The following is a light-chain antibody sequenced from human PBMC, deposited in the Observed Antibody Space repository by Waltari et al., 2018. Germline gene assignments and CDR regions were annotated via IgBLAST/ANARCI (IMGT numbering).Light chain of an antibody. CDR1: QSVSSN. CDR3: QQYNNWPPYT. J-gene: IGKJ2*01. CDR2: GAS. Sequence: EIVMTQSPATLSVSPWERATLSCRASQSVSSNLAWYQQKPGQAPRLLIYGASTRATRIPDRFSGSGSGTEFTLTISSLQSEDFAVYYCQQYNNWPPYTFGQGTKLEIK. V-gene: IGKV3-15*01.